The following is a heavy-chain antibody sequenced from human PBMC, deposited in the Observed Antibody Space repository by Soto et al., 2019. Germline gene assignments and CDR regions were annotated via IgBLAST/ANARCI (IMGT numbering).Heavy chain of an antibody. CDR1: GFNFSSYA. J-gene: IGHJ4*02. CDR3: AKGYYYDSSGYYIVRESNFDY. Sequence: VQLLESGGGLGQPGGSLRLSCAASGFNFSSYAMSWVRQAPGKGLEWVSVISGGGGRTYYADSVKGRFTISRDNTKISLYLQMYSLGAEDTAVYYCAKGYYYDSSGYYIVRESNFDYWGQGNLVTVSS. D-gene: IGHD3-22*01. CDR2: ISGGGGRT. V-gene: IGHV3-23*01.